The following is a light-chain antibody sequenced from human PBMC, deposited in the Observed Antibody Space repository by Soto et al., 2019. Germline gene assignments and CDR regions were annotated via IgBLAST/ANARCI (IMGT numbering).Light chain of an antibody. Sequence: QSVLTQPASVSGSAGQSITISCTGTSSDIGGYDYVSWYQHHPGKAPRLILYDVSNRPSGVSNRFSGSKSGNTASLTISGLQAEDEAEYYCSSYATSSTLDVFGNGTKVTVL. V-gene: IGLV2-14*03. CDR2: DVS. CDR1: SSDIGGYDY. CDR3: SSYATSSTLDV. J-gene: IGLJ1*01.